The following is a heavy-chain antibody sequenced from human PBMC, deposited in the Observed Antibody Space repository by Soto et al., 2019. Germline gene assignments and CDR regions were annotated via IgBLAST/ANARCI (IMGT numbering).Heavy chain of an antibody. CDR2: ISSSSNTI. J-gene: IGHJ3*02. D-gene: IGHD7-27*01. CDR3: ARDSGAYPGAAVDI. V-gene: IGHV3-48*02. CDR1: GFTFRSYS. Sequence: GGSLRLSCVASGFTFRSYSMNWVRQAPGKGLEWVSYISSSSNTIYYADSVKGRFTISRDNAKNSLYLQMNSLRDEDTAVYYSARDSGAYPGAAVDIWGQGAMVTVSS.